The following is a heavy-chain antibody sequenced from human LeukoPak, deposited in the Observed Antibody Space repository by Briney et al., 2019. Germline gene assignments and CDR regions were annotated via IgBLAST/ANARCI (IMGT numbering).Heavy chain of an antibody. CDR3: ARGTWATLYYYYMDV. V-gene: IGHV3-43D*03. J-gene: IGHJ6*03. Sequence: GGSLRLSCAASGFTFDDYAMHWARQAPGKGLEWVSLISWDGGSTYYADSVKGRFTISRDNSKNSLYLQMNSLRAEDTALYYCARGTWATLYYYYMDVWGKGTTVTVSS. D-gene: IGHD5-24*01. CDR2: ISWDGGST. CDR1: GFTFDDYA.